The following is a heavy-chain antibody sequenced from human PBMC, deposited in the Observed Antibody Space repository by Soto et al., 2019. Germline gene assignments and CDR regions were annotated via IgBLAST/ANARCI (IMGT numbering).Heavy chain of an antibody. CDR2: IYWDDDK. D-gene: IGHD6-19*01. J-gene: IGHJ5*02. CDR1: GFSLSTSGVG. CDR3: ARSLRQWLVGYWFDP. V-gene: IGHV2-5*02. Sequence: QITLKESGPTLVKPTQTLTLTCTFSGFSLSTSGVGVGWIRQPPGKALEWLALIYWDDDKRYSPSLKSRLTIPKDTSKNQVVLTMTNMDPVDTATYYCARSLRQWLVGYWFDPWGQGTLVTVSS.